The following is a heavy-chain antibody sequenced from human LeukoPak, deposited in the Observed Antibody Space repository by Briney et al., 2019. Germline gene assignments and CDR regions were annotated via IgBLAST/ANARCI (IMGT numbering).Heavy chain of an antibody. J-gene: IGHJ6*02. CDR1: GFTFSSYA. CDR2: ISYDGSNK. CDR3: AREDIVIVPAPRPYYYYGMDV. Sequence: PGRSLRLSCAASGFTFSSYAMHWVRQAPGKGLEWVAVISYDGSNKCYADSVKGRFTISRDNSKNTLYLQMNSLRAEDTAVYYCAREDIVIVPAPRPYYYYGMDVWGQGTTVTVSS. V-gene: IGHV3-30-3*01. D-gene: IGHD2-2*01.